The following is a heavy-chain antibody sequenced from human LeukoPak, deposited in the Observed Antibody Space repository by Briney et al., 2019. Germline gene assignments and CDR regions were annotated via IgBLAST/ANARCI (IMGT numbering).Heavy chain of an antibody. V-gene: IGHV1-2*04. CDR2: INPNSGGT. Sequence: ASVKVSCKASGYTFTSYYMHWVRQAPGQGLEWMGWINPNSGGTNYAQKFQGWVTMTRDTSISTAYMELSRLRSDDTAVYYCARARAGYTLLDAFDIWGQGTMVTVSS. D-gene: IGHD5-24*01. CDR3: ARARAGYTLLDAFDI. CDR1: GYTFTSYY. J-gene: IGHJ3*02.